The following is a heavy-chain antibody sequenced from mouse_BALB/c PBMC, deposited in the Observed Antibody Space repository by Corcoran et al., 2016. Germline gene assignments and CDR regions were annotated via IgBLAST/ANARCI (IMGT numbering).Heavy chain of an antibody. D-gene: IGHD1-1*01. CDR1: GYSFTGYT. Sequence: EVQLQQSGPELVKPGASMKISCKASGYSFTGYTMNWVKQRHGKKLEWIGLINPYNGGTSYNQKFKGKATLTVDKSSSTAYMELLSLTSEDSAVYYCARSVVARGYAMDYWGQGTSVTVSS. J-gene: IGHJ4*01. CDR2: INPYNGGT. CDR3: ARSVVARGYAMDY. V-gene: IGHV1-18*01.